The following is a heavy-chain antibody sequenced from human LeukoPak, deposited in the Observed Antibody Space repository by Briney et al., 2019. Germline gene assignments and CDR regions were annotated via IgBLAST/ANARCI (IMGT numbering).Heavy chain of an antibody. D-gene: IGHD3-9*01. CDR1: GFTFSSYA. CDR2: ISGRGGST. CDR3: AKGYYDILTDYFHNWFNP. V-gene: IGHV3-23*01. J-gene: IGHJ5*02. Sequence: GGSLRLSCAASGFTFSSYAVSWVRQAPGVGLEWVSTISGRGGSTFYADSVKGRFTISRDNSKNTLYLQMNSLRADDTAVYYCAKGYYDILTDYFHNWFNPWGQGALVIVSS.